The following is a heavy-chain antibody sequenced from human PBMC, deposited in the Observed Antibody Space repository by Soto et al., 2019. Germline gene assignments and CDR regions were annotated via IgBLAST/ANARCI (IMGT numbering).Heavy chain of an antibody. J-gene: IGHJ5*02. CDR2: IKADGSST. V-gene: IGHV3-74*01. Sequence: PGGSLRLSCAASGFTFSNYWMHWVRQAPGKGLVWVSRIKADGSSTNYADSVKGRFTISRDNAKNTLYLVINSLRVEDTAVYFCTRERFDPWGQGTLVTVS. CDR1: GFTFSNYW. CDR3: TRERFDP.